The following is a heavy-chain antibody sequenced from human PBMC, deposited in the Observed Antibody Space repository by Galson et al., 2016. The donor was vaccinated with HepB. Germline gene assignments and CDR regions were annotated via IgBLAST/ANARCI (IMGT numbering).Heavy chain of an antibody. D-gene: IGHD3-10*01. CDR2: ILYDGSNE. Sequence: SLRLSCAASGFPFRSHGMHWVRQAPGKGLEWVAIILYDGSNEYYADSVKGRFTISRDNSKNTQYLQMNSLRAEDTAVYYCAKEVGHYYGRYYLDVWGKGTTVTVSS. CDR1: GFPFRSHG. V-gene: IGHV3-30*18. J-gene: IGHJ6*03. CDR3: AKEVGHYYGRYYLDV.